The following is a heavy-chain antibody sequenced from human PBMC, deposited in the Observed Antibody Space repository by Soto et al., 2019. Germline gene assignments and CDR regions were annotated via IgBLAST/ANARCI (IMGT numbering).Heavy chain of an antibody. CDR2: IYYSGST. CDR1: DCSIISGGYS. J-gene: IGHJ4*02. D-gene: IGHD6-19*01. V-gene: IGHV4-61*08. Sequence: SETLSLTYTFSDCSIISGGYSWSWIQQPPGKGLEWIGYIYYSGSTNYNPSLKSRVTISVDTSKNQFSLKLSSVTAADTAVYYCASHPRIAVAGRPGYYFDYWGQGTLVTVSS. CDR3: ASHPRIAVAGRPGYYFDY.